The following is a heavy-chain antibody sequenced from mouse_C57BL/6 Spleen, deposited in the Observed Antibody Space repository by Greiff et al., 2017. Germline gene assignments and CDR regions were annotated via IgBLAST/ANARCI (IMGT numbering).Heavy chain of an antibody. D-gene: IGHD2-5*01. CDR1: GFNLKNTY. CDR3: AAYHSNPGSYFDV. J-gene: IGHJ1*03. V-gene: IGHV14-3*01. CDR2: IDPANGNT. Sequence: VKVVESVAELVRPGASVKLSCTASGFNLKNTYMHWVKQRPEQGLEWIGRIDPANGNTKYAPKFQGKATITADTSSNTACLQLSSLTSEDTAIDYCAAYHSNPGSYFDVWGTGTTVTVSS.